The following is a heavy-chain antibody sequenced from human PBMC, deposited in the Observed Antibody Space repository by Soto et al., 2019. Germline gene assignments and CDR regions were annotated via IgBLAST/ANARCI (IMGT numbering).Heavy chain of an antibody. V-gene: IGHV3-7*01. CDR3: AREGVNGTIVGAW. Sequence: SDRIICDSKVPGKGLEWVADIKQGGSEKYYVDSVKGRFTISRDNAKNSLYLQMNSLRAEDTAVYFCAREGVNGTIVGAWRARGTLVTVSS. D-gene: IGHD2-15*01. CDR1: SDR. J-gene: IGHJ4*02. CDR2: IKQGGSEK.